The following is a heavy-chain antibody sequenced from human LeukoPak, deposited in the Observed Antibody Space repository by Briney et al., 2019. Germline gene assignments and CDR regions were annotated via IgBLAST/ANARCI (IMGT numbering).Heavy chain of an antibody. V-gene: IGHV3-48*01. J-gene: IGHJ4*02. D-gene: IGHD6-19*01. Sequence: PGGSLRLSCAASGFTFSTYSMNWVRQAPAKGLEWVSYISSGGSTTHDADSVKGRFTISRDNAKNSLYMQMNSLRAEDTAVYYCARDPAGAGIYYDYWGQGTLVTVSS. CDR3: ARDPAGAGIYYDY. CDR2: ISSGGSTT. CDR1: GFTFSTYS.